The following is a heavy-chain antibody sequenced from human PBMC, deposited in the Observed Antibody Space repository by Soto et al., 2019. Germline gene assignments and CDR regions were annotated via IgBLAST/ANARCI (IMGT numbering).Heavy chain of an antibody. CDR3: ADWFRTEGWFDP. D-gene: IGHD3-9*01. J-gene: IGHJ5*02. V-gene: IGHV4-34*01. Sequence: SETLSLTCAVYGGSFSGYYWSWIRQPPGKGLEWIGEINHSGSTNYNPSLKSRVTISVDTSKNQFSLKLSSVTAADTAVYYCADWFRTEGWFDPWGQGTLVTV. CDR1: GGSFSGYY. CDR2: INHSGST.